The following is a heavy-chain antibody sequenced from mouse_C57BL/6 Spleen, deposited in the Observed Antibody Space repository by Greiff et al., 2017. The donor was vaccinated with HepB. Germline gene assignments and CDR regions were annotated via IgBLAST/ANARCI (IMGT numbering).Heavy chain of an antibody. V-gene: IGHV1-4*01. CDR3: ERGMITEVVSDFDY. D-gene: IGHD2-4*01. CDR2: INPSSGYT. Sequence: QVQLQQSGAELARPGASVKMSCKASGYTFTSYTMHWVKQRTGQGLEWIGYINPSSGYTKYKQKFKDKATVTADKSSSTAYMQLSSLTSEDAAVSYCERGMITEVVSDFDYWGQGTTLTVSS. J-gene: IGHJ2*01. CDR1: GYTFTSYT.